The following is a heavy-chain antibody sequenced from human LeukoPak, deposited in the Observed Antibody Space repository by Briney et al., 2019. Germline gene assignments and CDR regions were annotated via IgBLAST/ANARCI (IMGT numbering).Heavy chain of an antibody. V-gene: IGHV5-51*01. D-gene: IGHD3-16*02. Sequence: GESLKISCKVSGYSFTSCWIGWVRQMPGKGLEWMGIINPRGSDTKYSPSFQGQVTISVDKSISTAYLQWSSLKASDTAMYYCARQSVDGRYTFDYWGQGTLVTVSS. J-gene: IGHJ4*02. CDR1: GYSFTSCW. CDR2: INPRGSDT. CDR3: ARQSVDGRYTFDY.